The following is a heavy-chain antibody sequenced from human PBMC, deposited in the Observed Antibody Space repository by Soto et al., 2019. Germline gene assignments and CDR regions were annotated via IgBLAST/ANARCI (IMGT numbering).Heavy chain of an antibody. V-gene: IGHV1-69*13. CDR2: IIPIFGTA. J-gene: IGHJ4*02. D-gene: IGHD2-21*02. Sequence: SVKVSCKASGGTFSSYAISWVRQAPGQGLEWMGGIIPIFGTANYAQKFQGRVTITADESTSTAYMELSSLRSEDTAVYYCARDFYCGGDCYSRAGSPTDYWGQGTLVTVSP. CDR3: ARDFYCGGDCYSRAGSPTDY. CDR1: GGTFSSYA.